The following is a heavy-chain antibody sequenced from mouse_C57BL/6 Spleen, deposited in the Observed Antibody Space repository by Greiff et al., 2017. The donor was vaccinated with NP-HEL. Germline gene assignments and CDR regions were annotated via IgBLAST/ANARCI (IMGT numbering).Heavy chain of an antibody. D-gene: IGHD2-3*01. Sequence: EVHLVESGGGLVKPGGSLKLSCAASGFTFSSYAMSWVRQTPEKRLEWVATISDGGSYTYYPDNVKGRFTISRYNAKNNLYLQMSHLKSEDTAMYYCARDRFPDGYPYYFDYWGQGTTLTVSS. CDR3: ARDRFPDGYPYYFDY. CDR1: GFTFSSYA. CDR2: ISDGGSYT. J-gene: IGHJ2*01. V-gene: IGHV5-4*01.